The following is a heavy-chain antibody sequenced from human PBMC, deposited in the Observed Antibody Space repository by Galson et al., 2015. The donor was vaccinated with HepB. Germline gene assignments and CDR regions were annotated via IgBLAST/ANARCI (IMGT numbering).Heavy chain of an antibody. V-gene: IGHV3-48*02. D-gene: IGHD3-9*01. CDR2: ISSSSNTI. Sequence: SLRLSCAASGFTFSSYSMNWVRQAPGKGLEWISYISSSSNTIYYADSVKGRFTISRDNAKTSLYLQMNSLRDEDTAVYYCAASTAGYDILTGYYRFWYFDLWGRGTLVTVSS. J-gene: IGHJ2*01. CDR3: AASTAGYDILTGYYRFWYFDL. CDR1: GFTFSSYS.